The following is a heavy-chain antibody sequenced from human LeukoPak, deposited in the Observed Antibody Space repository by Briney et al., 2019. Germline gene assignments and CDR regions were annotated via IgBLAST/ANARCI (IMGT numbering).Heavy chain of an antibody. D-gene: IGHD3-9*01. CDR2: INSDGCYT. Sequence: GGSLRLFCAACGFLFSRYWMHWVRQATGKGLVWVSRINSDGCYTSYADSVKGRFTIFRDNAKNTLYLQMNSLSAEDTAVYYCARCAVLRYFDPYGMDVWGKGTTVTVSS. V-gene: IGHV3-74*01. CDR3: ARCAVLRYFDPYGMDV. CDR1: GFLFSRYW. J-gene: IGHJ6*04.